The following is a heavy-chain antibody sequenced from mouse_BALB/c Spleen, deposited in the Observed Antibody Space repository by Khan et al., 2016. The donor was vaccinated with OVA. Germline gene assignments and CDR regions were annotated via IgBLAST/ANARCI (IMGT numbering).Heavy chain of an antibody. D-gene: IGHD1-1*01. V-gene: IGHV5-6*01. CDR3: IRLTYYYDSEGFAY. Sequence: VQLKESGGDLVKPGGSLKLSCAASGFTFSTYGMSWVRQTPDKRLEWVATVSTGGGYTYYPDSVKGRFTISRDNAKNTLYLQMNGLKSEDTDMFYCIRLTYYYDSEGFAYWGQGTLVTVSA. CDR1: GFTFSTYG. CDR2: VSTGGGYT. J-gene: IGHJ3*01.